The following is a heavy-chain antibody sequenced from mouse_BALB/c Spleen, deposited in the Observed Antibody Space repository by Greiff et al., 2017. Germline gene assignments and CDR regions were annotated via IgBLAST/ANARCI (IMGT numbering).Heavy chain of an antibody. CDR1: GFNIKDTY. CDR2: IDPANGNT. J-gene: IGHJ3*01. V-gene: IGHV14-3*02. Sequence: VQLQQSGAELVKPGASVKLSCTASGFNIKDTYMHWVKQRPEQGLEWIGRIDPANGNTKYDPKFEGKATITADTSSNTAYLQLSSLTSEDTAVYYCARSNYGYEFAYWGQGTLVTVSA. CDR3: ARSNYGYEFAY. D-gene: IGHD1-2*01.